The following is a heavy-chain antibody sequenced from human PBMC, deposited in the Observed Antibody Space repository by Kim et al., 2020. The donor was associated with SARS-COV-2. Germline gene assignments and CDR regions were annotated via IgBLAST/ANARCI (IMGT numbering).Heavy chain of an antibody. CDR2: IYYSGST. Sequence: SETLSLTCTVSGGSISSYYWSWIRQPPGKGLEWIGYIYYSGSTNYNPSLKSRVTISVDTSKNQFSLKLSSVTAADTAVYYCARGKEQQLGFSRTRNYYYYYGMDVWGQGTTVTVSS. CDR1: GGSISSYY. D-gene: IGHD6-13*01. J-gene: IGHJ6*02. V-gene: IGHV4-59*01. CDR3: ARGKEQQLGFSRTRNYYYYYGMDV.